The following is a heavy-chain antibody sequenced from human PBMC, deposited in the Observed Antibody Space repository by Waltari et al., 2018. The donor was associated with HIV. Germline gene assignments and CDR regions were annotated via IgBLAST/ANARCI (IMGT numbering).Heavy chain of an antibody. CDR3: ATVGGGTRDF. J-gene: IGHJ4*02. Sequence: EVQLVESGGGLVKPGGSFRLSCQPLGSLVPDAWMGWVRQAPGEGLEGVCRIKSQDDGGKTDYAAPVKGRFTISGDDSKNTGVLQMNSLKPEDTAVYYWATVGGGTRDFWGQGTLVIVSS. CDR1: GSLVPDAW. D-gene: IGHD3-16*01. V-gene: IGHV3-15*01. CDR2: IKSQDDGGKT.